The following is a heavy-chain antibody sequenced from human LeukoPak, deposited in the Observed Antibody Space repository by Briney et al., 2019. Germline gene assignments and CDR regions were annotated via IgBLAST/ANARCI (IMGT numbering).Heavy chain of an antibody. Sequence: GGSLRLSCTASGFTFGDYAMSWFRQAPGKGLEWVGFIRSKAYGGTTEYAASVKGRFTISRDDSKSIAYLQMNSLKTEDTAVYYCVPYDSSSDAFDIWGQGTMVTVSS. J-gene: IGHJ3*02. D-gene: IGHD3-22*01. CDR1: GFTFGDYA. V-gene: IGHV3-49*03. CDR2: IRSKAYGGTT. CDR3: VPYDSSSDAFDI.